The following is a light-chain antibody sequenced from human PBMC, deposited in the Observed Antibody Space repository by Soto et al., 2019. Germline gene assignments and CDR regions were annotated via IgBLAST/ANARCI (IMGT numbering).Light chain of an antibody. V-gene: IGKV1-6*01. CDR1: QGIRNH. Sequence: AIQMTQSPSSLSASVGDRVTITCRASQGIRNHLAWYQQKPGKAPDLLIYAASDLESGVPSRFSGSGAGTDFTLTISSLQPEDFATYYCLQDYAYPFTFGPGTKVDIK. J-gene: IGKJ3*01. CDR2: AAS. CDR3: LQDYAYPFT.